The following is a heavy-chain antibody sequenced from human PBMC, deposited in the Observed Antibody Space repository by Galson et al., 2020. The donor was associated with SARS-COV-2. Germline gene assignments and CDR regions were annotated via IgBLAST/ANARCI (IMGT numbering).Heavy chain of an antibody. CDR3: ARAIVVVPAARKKIYYYYYGMDV. J-gene: IGHJ6*02. Sequence: ASVKVSCKASGYTFTSYGISWVRQAPGQGLEWMGWISAYNGNTNYAQKLQGRVTMTTDTSTSTAYMELRSLRSDDTAVYYCARAIVVVPAARKKIYYYYYGMDVWGQGTTVTVSS. D-gene: IGHD2-2*01. CDR2: ISAYNGNT. V-gene: IGHV1-18*01. CDR1: GYTFTSYG.